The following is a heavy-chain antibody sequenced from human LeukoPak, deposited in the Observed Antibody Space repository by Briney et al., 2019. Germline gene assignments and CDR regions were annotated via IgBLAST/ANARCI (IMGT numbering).Heavy chain of an antibody. CDR2: INAGNGNT. CDR3: ARDGYDFWSGYYKGMDV. D-gene: IGHD3-3*01. Sequence: ASVKVSCKASGYTFTSYAMHWVHQAPGQRLEWMGWINAGNGNTKYSQKFQGRVTITRDTSASTAYMELSSLRSEDTAVYYCARDGYDFWSGYYKGMDVWGQGTTVTVSS. J-gene: IGHJ6*02. V-gene: IGHV1-3*01. CDR1: GYTFTSYA.